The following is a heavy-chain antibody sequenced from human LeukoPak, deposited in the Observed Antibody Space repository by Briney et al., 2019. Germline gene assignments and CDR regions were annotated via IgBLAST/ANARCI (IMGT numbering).Heavy chain of an antibody. Sequence: SETLSLTCTVSGGSISNYYWSWIRQPAGKGLEWIGRIYTSGSTDYNPSLKSRVTMSVDTSKNQFSLKLSSVTAADTAVYYCARDSSVIAAAANPRYNWFDPWGQGTLVTVSS. CDR3: ARDSSVIAAAANPRYNWFDP. J-gene: IGHJ5*02. CDR1: GGSISNYY. CDR2: IYTSGST. D-gene: IGHD6-13*01. V-gene: IGHV4-4*07.